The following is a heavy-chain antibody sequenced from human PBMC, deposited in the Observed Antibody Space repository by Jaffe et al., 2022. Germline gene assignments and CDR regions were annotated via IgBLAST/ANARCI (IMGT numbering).Heavy chain of an antibody. J-gene: IGHJ6*03. CDR1: GGTFSSYA. CDR3: ARDSGSGWYGADYYYYYMDV. Sequence: QVQLVQSGAEVKKPGSSVKVSCKASGGTFSSYAISWVRQAPGQGLEWMGGIIPIFGTANYAQKFQGRVTITTDESTSTAYMELSSLRSEDTAVYYCARDSGSGWYGADYYYYYMDVWGKGTTVTVSS. D-gene: IGHD6-19*01. V-gene: IGHV1-69*05. CDR2: IIPIFGTA.